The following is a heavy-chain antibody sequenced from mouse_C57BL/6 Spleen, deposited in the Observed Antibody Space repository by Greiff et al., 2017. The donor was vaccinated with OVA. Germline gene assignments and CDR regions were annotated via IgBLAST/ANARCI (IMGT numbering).Heavy chain of an antibody. D-gene: IGHD2-1*01. CDR2: IYPGDGDT. J-gene: IGHJ4*01. V-gene: IGHV1-82*01. CDR3: ARDYGNPYYYAMDY. Sequence: QVQLQQSGPELVKPGASVKISCKASGYAFSSSWMNWVKQRPGKGLEWIGRIYPGDGDTNYNGKFKGKATLTADKYSSTAYMQLSSLTSEDSAVYVCARDYGNPYYYAMDYWGQGTSVTVSS. CDR1: GYAFSSSW.